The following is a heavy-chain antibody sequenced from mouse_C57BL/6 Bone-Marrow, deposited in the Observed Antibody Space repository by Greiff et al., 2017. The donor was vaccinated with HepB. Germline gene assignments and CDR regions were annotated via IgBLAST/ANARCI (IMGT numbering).Heavy chain of an antibody. D-gene: IGHD2-3*01. Sequence: EVQLQQSGPELVKPGASVKISCKASGYSFTGYYMNWVKQSPEKSLEWIGEINPSTGGTTYNQKFKAKATLTVDKSSSTAYMQLKSLTSEDSAVYYCARSGDPWVYDGYKAMDYWGQGTSVTVSS. CDR2: INPSTGGT. V-gene: IGHV1-42*01. CDR3: ARSGDPWVYDGYKAMDY. J-gene: IGHJ4*01. CDR1: GYSFTGYY.